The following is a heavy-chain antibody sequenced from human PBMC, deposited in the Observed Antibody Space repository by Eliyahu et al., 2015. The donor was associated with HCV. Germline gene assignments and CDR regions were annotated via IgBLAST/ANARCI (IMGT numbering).Heavy chain of an antibody. J-gene: IGHJ6*02. CDR2: INHSGST. CDR3: ARFEILVGYSYVFGSYGMDV. CDR1: GGSFSGYY. V-gene: IGHV4-34*01. Sequence: QVQLQQWGAGLLKPSETLSLTCAVYGGSFSGYYWSWIRQPPGKGLEWIGEINHSGSTNYNPSLKSRVTISVDTSKNQFSLKLSSVTAADTAVYYCARFEILVGYSYVFGSYGMDVWGQGTTVTVSS. D-gene: IGHD5-18*01.